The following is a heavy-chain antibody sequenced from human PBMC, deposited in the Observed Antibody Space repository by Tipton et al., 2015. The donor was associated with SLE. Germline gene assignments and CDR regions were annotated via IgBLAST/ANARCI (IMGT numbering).Heavy chain of an antibody. CDR3: SRSYGDYGRDYYYYGMDV. D-gene: IGHD4-17*01. CDR2: IRSKSYGETT. CDR1: GFNFGDYA. Sequence: VQLVQSGGGLVQPGRSLRLSCTGSGFNFGDYAVTWVRQAPGKGLECIGLIRSKSYGETTEYAASVRGRFTISRDDSKSIAYLHMSSLKTEDTAVYYCSRSYGDYGRDYYYYGMDVWGHGTTVTVSS. J-gene: IGHJ6*02. V-gene: IGHV3-49*04.